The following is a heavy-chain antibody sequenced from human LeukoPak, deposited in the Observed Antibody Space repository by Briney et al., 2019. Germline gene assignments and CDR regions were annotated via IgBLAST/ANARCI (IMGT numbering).Heavy chain of an antibody. CDR2: INPNSGGT. V-gene: IGHV1-2*02. Sequence: ASVKVSCKASGYSLTSYYMSWVRQAPGQGLEWMGCINPNSGGTNYAQKFQGRVTMTRDTSISTAYMELSSLRSDDTAVYYGASVAVDLITMALGCDYWGQGTLVTVSS. D-gene: IGHD3-10*01. CDR1: GYSLTSYY. CDR3: ASVAVDLITMALGCDY. J-gene: IGHJ4*02.